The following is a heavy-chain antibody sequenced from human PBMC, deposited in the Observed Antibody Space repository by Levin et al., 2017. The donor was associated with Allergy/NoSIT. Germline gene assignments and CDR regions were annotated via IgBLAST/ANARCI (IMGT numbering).Heavy chain of an antibody. Sequence: ASVKVFCKASGYTFSNYFMHWVRQAPGQGLEWMAKVNPSDGSTAYAQNFQGRVTMTRDTSTSTVYMEMSSLRSEDTAMYYCARDNLLKEMSMAGLEWGQETLVTVSS. CDR2: VNPSDGST. CDR1: GYTFSNYF. D-gene: IGHD6-19*01. CDR3: ARDNLLKEMSMAGLE. V-gene: IGHV1-46*01. J-gene: IGHJ4*02.